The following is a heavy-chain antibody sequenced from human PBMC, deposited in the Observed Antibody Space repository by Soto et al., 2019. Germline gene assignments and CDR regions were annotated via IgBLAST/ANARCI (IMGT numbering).Heavy chain of an antibody. Sequence: QVQVVESGGGVVQPGTSLRLSCAASGFTFNNYGMHWVRQAPGKGLERVAVIWYDESHKYYADSVKGRFTISRDNSKNTLYLQMSSLRGEDTAVYYCARDKTFGGTIGSALDSWGQGTLVTVSS. CDR2: IWYDESHK. CDR1: GFTFNNYG. J-gene: IGHJ4*02. CDR3: ARDKTFGGTIGSALDS. D-gene: IGHD3-16*01. V-gene: IGHV3-33*01.